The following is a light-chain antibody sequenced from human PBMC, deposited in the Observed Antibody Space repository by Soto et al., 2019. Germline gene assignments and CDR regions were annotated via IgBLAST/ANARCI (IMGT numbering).Light chain of an antibody. CDR2: GAS. CDR3: QQYNSWPRR. CDR1: QSVSSN. J-gene: IGKJ1*01. V-gene: IGKV3-15*01. Sequence: EIVMTQSPATLSVSPGERATLSCRASQSVSSNLAWYQQKPGQAPRLLNYGASTRATGIPARFSGSGSGTEVTLTINSLQSEDCAVYYCQQYNSWPRRFGQGTKVEV.